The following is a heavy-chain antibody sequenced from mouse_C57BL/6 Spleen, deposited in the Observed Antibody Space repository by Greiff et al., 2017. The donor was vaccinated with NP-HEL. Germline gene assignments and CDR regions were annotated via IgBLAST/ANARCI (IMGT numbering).Heavy chain of an antibody. V-gene: IGHV1-59*01. CDR2: IDPSDSYT. D-gene: IGHD1-2*01. CDR1: GYTFTSYW. J-gene: IGHJ3*01. CDR3: AREEGLRPGAY. Sequence: QVQLQQPGAELVRPGTSVKLSCKASGYTFTSYWMHWVKQRPGQGLEWIGVIDPSDSYTNYNQKFKGKATLTVDTSSSTAYMQLSSLTSEDSAVYYCAREEGLRPGAYWGQGTLVTVSA.